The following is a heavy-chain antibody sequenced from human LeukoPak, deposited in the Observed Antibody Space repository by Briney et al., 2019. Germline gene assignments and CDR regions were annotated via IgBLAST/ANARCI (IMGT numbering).Heavy chain of an antibody. D-gene: IGHD3-10*01. V-gene: IGHV3-48*03. Sequence: GGSLRLSCAASGFTFRSYEVNWVRQAPGKGLDWVSYISSSGTTVYYADSVRGRFTVSRDNGKNSLYLEMNSLRAEETAVYYCARSIKGDSDHWGQGTLVTVSS. CDR1: GFTFRSYE. J-gene: IGHJ4*02. CDR3: ARSIKGDSDH. CDR2: ISSSGTTV.